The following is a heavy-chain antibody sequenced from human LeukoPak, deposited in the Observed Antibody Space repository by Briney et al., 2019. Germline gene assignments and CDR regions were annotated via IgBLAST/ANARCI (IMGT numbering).Heavy chain of an antibody. Sequence: SETLSLTCTVSGGSISSSSYYWGWIRQPPGKGLERIGSIYYSGSTYYNPSLKSRVTISVDTSKNQFSLKLSSVTAADTAVYYCARGPQIRTSHLEKTPFDYWGQGTLVTVSS. CDR3: ARGPQIRTSHLEKTPFDY. V-gene: IGHV4-39*07. D-gene: IGHD2-2*01. CDR1: GGSISSSSYY. CDR2: IYYSGST. J-gene: IGHJ4*02.